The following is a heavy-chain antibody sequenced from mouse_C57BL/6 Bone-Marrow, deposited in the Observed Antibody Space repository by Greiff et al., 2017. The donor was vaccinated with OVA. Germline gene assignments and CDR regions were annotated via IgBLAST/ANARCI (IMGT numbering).Heavy chain of an antibody. CDR2: INPSNGGT. V-gene: IGHV1-53*01. D-gene: IGHD2-2*01. Sequence: QVQLQQPGTELVKPGASVKLSCKASGYTFTSYWMHWVKQRPGQGLEWIGNINPSNGGTNYNEKFKSKATLTVDKSSSTAYMQLSSLTSEDSAVYDCTRWGGYYWYFDVWGTGTTVTVSS. CDR3: TRWGGYYWYFDV. CDR1: GYTFTSYW. J-gene: IGHJ1*03.